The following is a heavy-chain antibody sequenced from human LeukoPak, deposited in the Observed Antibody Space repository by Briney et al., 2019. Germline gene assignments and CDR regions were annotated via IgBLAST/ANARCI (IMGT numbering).Heavy chain of an antibody. CDR1: GFTFSSYW. J-gene: IGHJ3*02. Sequence: GGSLRLSCAASGFTFSSYWMSWLRQAPGKGLEWVANIKQDGSEKYYVDSVRGQFTISRDNAKNSLYLQMHSLRAEDTALYYCARGGSFLEWFAAFDIWGQGTMVTVSS. V-gene: IGHV3-7*01. D-gene: IGHD3-3*02. CDR2: IKQDGSEK. CDR3: ARGGSFLEWFAAFDI.